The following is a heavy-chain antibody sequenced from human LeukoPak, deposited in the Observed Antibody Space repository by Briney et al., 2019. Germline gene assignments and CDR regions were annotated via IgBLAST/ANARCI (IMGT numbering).Heavy chain of an antibody. J-gene: IGHJ4*02. V-gene: IGHV3-72*01. D-gene: IGHD3-10*01. CDR3: VASIISPSNY. CDR2: TRNRANSYTT. CDR1: GFTFNDHY. Sequence: GGSLRLSCSTSGFTFNDHYLGWVRQPPGKGLEWVGRTRNRANSYTTEYAASVKGRFTISRDDSKNSLRLQMNSLKTEDTAIYYCVASIISPSNYWGQGTLVTVSS.